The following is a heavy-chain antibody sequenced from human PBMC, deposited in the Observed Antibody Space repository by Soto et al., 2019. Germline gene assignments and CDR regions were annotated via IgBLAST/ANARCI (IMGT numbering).Heavy chain of an antibody. V-gene: IGHV4-34*01. CDR2: INHSGST. CDR1: GGSFSGYY. D-gene: IGHD3-16*01. CDR3: ARGLYYDYVWGSHRPTYFDY. J-gene: IGHJ4*02. Sequence: SETLSLTCAVYGGSFSGYYWSWIRQPPGKGLEWIGEINHSGSTNYNPSLKSRVTISVDTSKNQFSLKLSSVTAADTAVYYCARGLYYDYVWGSHRPTYFDYWGQGTLVTVSS.